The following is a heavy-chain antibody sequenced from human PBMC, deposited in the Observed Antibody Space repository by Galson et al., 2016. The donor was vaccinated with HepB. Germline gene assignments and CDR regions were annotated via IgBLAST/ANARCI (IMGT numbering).Heavy chain of an antibody. V-gene: IGHV1-18*01. D-gene: IGHD3-16*01. J-gene: IGHJ6*02. Sequence: SVKVSCKASGYTFNLYGVNWVRQAPGQGLEWMGWISAKDGKTRVAQRLQDRVTMTTDTSASMAYLEVRSLKSDDTATYYCARGTVRVALNYVDLWGQGTTVIVSS. CDR2: ISAKDGKT. CDR3: ARGTVRVALNYVDL. CDR1: GYTFNLYG.